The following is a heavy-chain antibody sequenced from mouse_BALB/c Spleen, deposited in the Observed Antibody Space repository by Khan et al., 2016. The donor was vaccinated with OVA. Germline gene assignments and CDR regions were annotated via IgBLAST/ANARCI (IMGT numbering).Heavy chain of an antibody. J-gene: IGHJ4*01. V-gene: IGHV2-3*01. CDR2: IWGDGSP. CDR1: GFSLTTYG. D-gene: IGHD2-3*01. CDR3: AKWGDGSTYAMDY. Sequence: VQLKESGPGLVAPSQSLSITCTVSGFSLTTYGVNWIRQPPGKGLEWLGVIWGDGSPNYHSALISRLSISQGNSNSQVFLKLNRLQTYCTATYYAAKWGDGSTYAMDYWGQGTSVTVSS.